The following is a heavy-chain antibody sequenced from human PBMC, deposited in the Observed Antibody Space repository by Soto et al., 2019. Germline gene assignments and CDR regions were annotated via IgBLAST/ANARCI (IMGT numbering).Heavy chain of an antibody. Sequence: SETLSLTCTVSNFSISSGYYWGWIRQPPGKGLEWIANIYHTGNTYYNPSLKSRLTVLVDTSKNQFSLKLSSVTAADTAMYYCARATVGSWYAYYGMDVWGQGTTVTVSS. J-gene: IGHJ6*02. V-gene: IGHV4-38-2*02. CDR2: IYHTGNT. CDR3: ARATVGSWYAYYGMDV. CDR1: NFSISSGYY. D-gene: IGHD6-13*01.